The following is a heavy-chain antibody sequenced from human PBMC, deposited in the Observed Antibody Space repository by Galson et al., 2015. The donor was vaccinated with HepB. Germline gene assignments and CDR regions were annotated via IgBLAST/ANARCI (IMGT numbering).Heavy chain of an antibody. D-gene: IGHD3-3*01. CDR1: GFTFSSYW. Sequence: SLRLSCAASGFTFSSYWMSWVRQAPGKGLEWVANIKQDGSEKYYVDSVKGRFTISRDNAKNSLYLQMNSLRAEDTAVYYCAREWRFLEWLSYWYFDLWGRGTLVTVSS. J-gene: IGHJ2*01. CDR3: AREWRFLEWLSYWYFDL. V-gene: IGHV3-7*01. CDR2: IKQDGSEK.